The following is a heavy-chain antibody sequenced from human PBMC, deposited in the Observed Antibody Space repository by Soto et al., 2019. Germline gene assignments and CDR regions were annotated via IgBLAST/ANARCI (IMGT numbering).Heavy chain of an antibody. D-gene: IGHD3-10*01. CDR3: ARLPTMVRGVGYYYYGMDV. V-gene: IGHV4-34*01. Sequence: SETLSLTCAVYGGSFSGYYWSWIRQPPGKGLEWIGEINHSGSTNYNPSLKSRVTISVDTSKNQFSLKLSSVTAADTAVYYCARLPTMVRGVGYYYYGMDVWGQGTTVT. J-gene: IGHJ6*02. CDR2: INHSGST. CDR1: GGSFSGYY.